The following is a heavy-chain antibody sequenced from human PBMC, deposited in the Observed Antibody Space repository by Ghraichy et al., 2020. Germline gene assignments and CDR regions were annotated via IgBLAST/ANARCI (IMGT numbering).Heavy chain of an antibody. Sequence: GGSLRLSCAASGFTFSSYEMNWVRQAPGKGLEWVSYISSSGSTIYYADSVKGRFTISRDNAKNSLYLQMNSLRAEDTAVYYCAREPNQEIAAVGGISFDYWGQGTLVTVSS. J-gene: IGHJ4*02. CDR3: AREPNQEIAAVGGISFDY. D-gene: IGHD6-13*01. CDR2: ISSSGSTI. CDR1: GFTFSSYE. V-gene: IGHV3-48*03.